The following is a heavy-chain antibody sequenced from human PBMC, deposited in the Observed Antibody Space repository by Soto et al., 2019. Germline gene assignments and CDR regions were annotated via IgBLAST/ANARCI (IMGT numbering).Heavy chain of an antibody. Sequence: GGSLRLSCGAPGFTFNEYYMSWIRQAPGKGLEWISYSSNSGTFARYADSVKGRFSISRDNAKSSLYLQINSLRGDDTAIYYCARSGDNYNLLDYWGQGTPVTVSS. V-gene: IGHV3-11*06. J-gene: IGHJ4*02. D-gene: IGHD1-1*01. CDR1: GFTFNEYY. CDR2: SSNSGTFA. CDR3: ARSGDNYNLLDY.